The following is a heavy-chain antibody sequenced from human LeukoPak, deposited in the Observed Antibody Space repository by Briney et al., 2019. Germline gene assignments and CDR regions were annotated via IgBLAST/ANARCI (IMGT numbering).Heavy chain of an antibody. D-gene: IGHD1-26*01. J-gene: IGHJ3*02. CDR1: GYTFTGYY. CDR2: INPNSGGT. CDR3: AIGTHYNHNSEYYVVAFDI. Sequence: ASVKVSCKASGYTFTGYYMHWVRQAPGQGLEWMGWINPNSGGTNYAQKFQGWVTMTRDTSISTAYMELSRLRSDDTAVYYCAIGTHYNHNSEYYVVAFDIWGQGKVVTVSS. V-gene: IGHV1-2*04.